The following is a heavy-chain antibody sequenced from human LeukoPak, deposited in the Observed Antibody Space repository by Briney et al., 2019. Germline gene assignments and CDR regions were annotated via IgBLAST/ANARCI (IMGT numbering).Heavy chain of an antibody. D-gene: IGHD2-15*01. V-gene: IGHV3-15*01. J-gene: IGHJ4*02. CDR1: GFTFSNAW. CDR3: AANSYFDY. Sequence: GGSLRLSCVASGFTFSNAWMNWVRQAPGKGLEWVGRIQSKTDGGTSDYGAPVKGRFTISRDNAKNSLYLQMNSLRAEDTAVYYCAANSYFDYWGQGTLVTVSS. CDR2: IQSKTDGGTS.